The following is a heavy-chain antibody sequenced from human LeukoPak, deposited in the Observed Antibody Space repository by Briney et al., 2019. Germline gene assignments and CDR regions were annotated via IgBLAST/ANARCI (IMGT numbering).Heavy chain of an antibody. CDR1: GFTFDDYA. CDR3: ARDRGDYVFVY. Sequence: GGSLRLSCAASGFTFDDYAMHWVRQAPGKGLEWVSGISWNSGSIGYADSVKGRFTISRDNSKNTLYLQMNSLRAEDTAVYYCARDRGDYVFVYWGQGTLVTVSS. CDR2: ISWNSGSI. D-gene: IGHD4-17*01. J-gene: IGHJ4*02. V-gene: IGHV3-9*01.